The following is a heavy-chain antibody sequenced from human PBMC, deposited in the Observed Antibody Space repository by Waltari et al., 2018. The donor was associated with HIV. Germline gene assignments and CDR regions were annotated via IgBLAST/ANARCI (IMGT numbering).Heavy chain of an antibody. Sequence: EVQLVESGGGLVQPGGSLRLSCAASGFTVSSNYMSWVRQAPGKGLEWGALFYTGGSTYYADSGKGRVTIAIDNSKNTLYLQMNSLRAEDTAVYYCASPDTTMVHGHYYFYHMDVWGQGTTVTVSS. CDR3: ASPDTTMVHGHYYFYHMDV. V-gene: IGHV3-66*01. D-gene: IGHD5-18*01. CDR1: GFTVSSNY. CDR2: FYTGGST. J-gene: IGHJ6*02.